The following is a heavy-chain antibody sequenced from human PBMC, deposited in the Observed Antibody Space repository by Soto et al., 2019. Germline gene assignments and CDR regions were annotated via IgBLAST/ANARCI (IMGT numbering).Heavy chain of an antibody. CDR1: GYTFTSYD. CDR2: MNPNSGNT. D-gene: IGHD6-13*01. Sequence: QVQLVQSGAEVKKPGASVKVSCKASGYTFTSYDINWVRQATGQGLEWMGWMNPNSGNTGYAQKFQGRVTMTRNTSISTAYMELSSLRSEDMAVYYCARGFRRIAAAGTAYYFDYWGQGTLVTVSS. J-gene: IGHJ4*02. V-gene: IGHV1-8*01. CDR3: ARGFRRIAAAGTAYYFDY.